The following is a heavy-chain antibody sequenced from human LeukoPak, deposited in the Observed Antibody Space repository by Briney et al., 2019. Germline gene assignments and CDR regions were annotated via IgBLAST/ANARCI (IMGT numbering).Heavy chain of an antibody. Sequence: PSQTLSLTCTVSGGSISSGGYYWSWIRQHPGKGLEWIGYIYYSGSTYYNPSLKSRVTISVDTSKNQFSLKLSSVTAADTAVYSCAREKYDFWSGYYIRYMDVWGKGTTVTVSS. CDR1: GGSISSGGYY. D-gene: IGHD3-3*01. CDR2: IYYSGST. J-gene: IGHJ6*03. CDR3: AREKYDFWSGYYIRYMDV. V-gene: IGHV4-31*03.